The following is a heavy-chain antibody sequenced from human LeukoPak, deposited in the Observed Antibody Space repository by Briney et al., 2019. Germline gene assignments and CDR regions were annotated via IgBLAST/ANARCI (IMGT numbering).Heavy chain of an antibody. V-gene: IGHV3-30*02. Sequence: GRSLRLSCAASGFTFSNYPMHWVRQAPGKGLEWVAFIRYDGSNKYYADSVKGRFTISRDNSKNTLYLQMNSLRAEDPAVYYCAKLVLRYFDWLMDYWGQGTLVTVSS. CDR3: AKLVLRYFDWLMDY. CDR1: GFTFSNYP. D-gene: IGHD3-9*01. J-gene: IGHJ4*02. CDR2: IRYDGSNK.